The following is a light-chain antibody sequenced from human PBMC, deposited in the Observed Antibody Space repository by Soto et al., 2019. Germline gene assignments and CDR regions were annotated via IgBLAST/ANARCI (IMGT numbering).Light chain of an antibody. V-gene: IGLV1-44*01. Sequence: QSVVTQPPSASGTPGQRVTISCSGSSSNIGSKTVNWYQQVPGTAPKLLIYSNNQRPSGVPDRFSGSKSGTPASLAISGLQSEDEADYYCAAWDDSLNGWVFGGGTKLTVL. CDR3: AAWDDSLNGWV. J-gene: IGLJ3*02. CDR1: SSNIGSKT. CDR2: SNN.